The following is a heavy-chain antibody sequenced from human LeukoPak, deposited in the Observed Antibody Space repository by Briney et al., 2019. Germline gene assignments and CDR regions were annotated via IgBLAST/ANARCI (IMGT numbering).Heavy chain of an antibody. CDR2: IYSSGNT. CDR1: GASMNGYF. Sequence: PSETLSLTCTVSGASMNGYFWSWIRQPAGKGLEWIGRIYSSGNTNYNPSLKSRVTISVDTSKNQFSLKLSSVTAADTAVYYCARGSLVRGVITAVDYWGQGTLVTVSS. V-gene: IGHV4-4*07. CDR3: ARGSLVRGVITAVDY. J-gene: IGHJ4*02. D-gene: IGHD3-10*01.